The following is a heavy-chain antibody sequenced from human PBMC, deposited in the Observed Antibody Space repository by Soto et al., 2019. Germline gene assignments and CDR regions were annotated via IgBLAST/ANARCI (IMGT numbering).Heavy chain of an antibody. CDR3: VRDVGFDFDY. CDR2: TYYRSKWYN. J-gene: IGHJ4*02. Sequence: SQTLSLTCAISGASVSSNTAAWNWIRQSPSRGLEWLGRTYYRSKWYNDYAVSVKSRITINPDTSRNQFSLHLNSVTPEDTALYYCVRDVGFDFDYWGLGTLVTVS. D-gene: IGHD1-26*01. V-gene: IGHV6-1*01. CDR1: GASVSSNTAA.